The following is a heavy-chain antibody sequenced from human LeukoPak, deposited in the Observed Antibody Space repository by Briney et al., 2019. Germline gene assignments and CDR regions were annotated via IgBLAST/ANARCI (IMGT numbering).Heavy chain of an antibody. CDR2: INTNTENP. V-gene: IGHV7-4-1*02. CDR3: ARGGYCSGDNCYSYYFDY. J-gene: IGHJ4*02. CDR1: GYTFTTYA. D-gene: IGHD2-15*01. Sequence: ASVKVSCKASGYTFTTYAINWVRQAPGQGLECMGWINTNTENPTYAQGFTGRFVFSLDSSVSAAYLQISSLKAEDTAVYYCARGGYCSGDNCYSYYFDYWGQGTLVTVSS.